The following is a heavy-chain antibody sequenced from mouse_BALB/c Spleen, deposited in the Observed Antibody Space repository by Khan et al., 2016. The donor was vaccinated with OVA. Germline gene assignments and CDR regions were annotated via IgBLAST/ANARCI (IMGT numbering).Heavy chain of an antibody. CDR1: GFTFSNYA. J-gene: IGHJ2*01. Sequence: EVELVESGGGLVKPGGSLKLSCAASGFTFSNYAMSWVRQTPEKRLEWVATISSGGSYTFYPDSVKGRFTISRDNAKNTLSLQMSSLSSEDTAMYFYARTPGYYCSGYFYYWGQSTVLAVSS. D-gene: IGHD1-1*01. V-gene: IGHV5-9-3*01. CDR2: ISSGGSYT. CDR3: ARTPGYYCSGYFYY.